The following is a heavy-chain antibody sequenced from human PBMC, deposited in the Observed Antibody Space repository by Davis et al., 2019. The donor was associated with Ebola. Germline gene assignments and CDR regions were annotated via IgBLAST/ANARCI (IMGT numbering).Heavy chain of an antibody. J-gene: IGHJ6*02. CDR1: GDTSNIYK. V-gene: IGHV1-3*04. CDR2: INTGNGDT. Sequence: AASVKVSCKASGDTSNIYKIHWVRQAPGQGLEWMGWINTGNGDTRYSRKFQDRVTINGDTSASTAYMELYSLRSEHTAVYYCARNEDVWGQGTTVTVSS. CDR3: ARNEDV.